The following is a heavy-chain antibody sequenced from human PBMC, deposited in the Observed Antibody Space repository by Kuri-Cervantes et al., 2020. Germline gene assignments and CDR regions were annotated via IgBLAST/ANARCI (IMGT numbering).Heavy chain of an antibody. CDR3: ARDETSVTTSNWYFDL. Sequence: SETLSLTCTVSGGSISSSSYYWGWIRQPPGKGLEWIGSIYYSGSTYYNPSLKSRVTISADTSKNQFSLKLTYVTTADTAMYYCARDETSVTTSNWYFDLWGRDTLVTVSS. D-gene: IGHD4-17*01. CDR1: GGSISSSSYY. CDR2: IYYSGST. J-gene: IGHJ2*01. V-gene: IGHV4-39*07.